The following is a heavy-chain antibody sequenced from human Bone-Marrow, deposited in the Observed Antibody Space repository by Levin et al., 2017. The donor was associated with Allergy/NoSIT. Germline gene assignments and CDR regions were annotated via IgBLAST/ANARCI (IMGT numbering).Heavy chain of an antibody. V-gene: IGHV4-34*01. J-gene: IGHJ6*02. CDR1: GGSFSGYY. CDR3: ARGLVHEIAGGEAYYYDGMDV. Sequence: SETLSLTCAVYGGSFSGYYWSWIRQPPGKGLEWIGEINHSGSTNYNPSLKSRVTISVDTSKNQFSLKLSSVTAADTAVYYCARGLVHEIAGGEAYYYDGMDVWGQGTTVTVSS. D-gene: IGHD3-10*01. CDR2: INHSGST.